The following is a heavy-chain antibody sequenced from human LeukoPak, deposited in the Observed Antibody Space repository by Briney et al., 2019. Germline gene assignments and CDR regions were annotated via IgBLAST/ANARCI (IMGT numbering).Heavy chain of an antibody. J-gene: IGHJ4*02. CDR1: GGSISSSGYY. CDR3: ATMPRRVGAIFRPY. D-gene: IGHD1-26*01. CDR2: INHSGST. V-gene: IGHV4-39*07. Sequence: SETLSLTCTVSGGSISSSGYYWGWIRQPPGKGLEWIGEINHSGSTNYNPSLKSRVTISVDTSKNQFSLKLSSVTAADTAVYYCATMPRRVGAIFRPYWGQGTLVTVSS.